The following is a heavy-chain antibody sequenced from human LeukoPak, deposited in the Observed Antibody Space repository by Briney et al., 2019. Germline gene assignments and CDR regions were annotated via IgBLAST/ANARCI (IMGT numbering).Heavy chain of an antibody. J-gene: IGHJ2*01. V-gene: IGHV4-39*07. D-gene: IGHD2-2*01. CDR1: GGSISSSSYY. CDR3: ARCVYCSSTSCYAHRFRYFDL. CDR2: IYYSGST. Sequence: SETLSLTCTVSGGSISSSSYYWGWIRQPPGKGLEWIGSIYYSGSTYYNPSLKSRVTISVDTSKNQFSLKLSSVTAADTAVYYCARCVYCSSTSCYAHRFRYFDLWGRGTLVTVSS.